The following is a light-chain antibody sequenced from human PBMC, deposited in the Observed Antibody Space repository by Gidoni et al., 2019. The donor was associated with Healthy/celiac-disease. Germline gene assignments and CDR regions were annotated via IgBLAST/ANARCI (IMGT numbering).Light chain of an antibody. CDR1: QSSSSY. V-gene: IGKV1-39*01. CDR2: AAS. J-gene: IGKJ1*01. Sequence: DFQMTQSPSSLSASVGDRVTITCRARQSSSSYLKWYQQKPGKAPKLLIYAASSLQSGVPSRFSGSGSGTDFTLTISSLQPEDFATYYCQQSYSTPRTFGQGTKVEIK. CDR3: QQSYSTPRT.